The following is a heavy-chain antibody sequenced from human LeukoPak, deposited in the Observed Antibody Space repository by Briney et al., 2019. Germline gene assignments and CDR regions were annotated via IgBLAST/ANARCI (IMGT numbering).Heavy chain of an antibody. Sequence: GGSLRLSCAASGFTFSSYSMNWVRQAPGKGLEWVSCISTSSSYIYYADSVKGRFTISRDNAKNSLYLQMNSLRAEDTAVYYCARVRLQPRTLLDDAFDIWGKGTTVTVSS. CDR2: ISTSSSYI. D-gene: IGHD1-14*01. CDR3: ARVRLQPRTLLDDAFDI. V-gene: IGHV3-21*01. J-gene: IGHJ3*02. CDR1: GFTFSSYS.